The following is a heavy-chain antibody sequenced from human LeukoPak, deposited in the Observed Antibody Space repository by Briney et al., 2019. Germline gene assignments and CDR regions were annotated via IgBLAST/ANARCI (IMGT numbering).Heavy chain of an antibody. CDR1: GYTFTSYG. CDR3: ARVIRGDSSGWHYYYYGMDV. J-gene: IGHJ6*02. CDR2: ISAYNGNT. V-gene: IGHV1-18*01. D-gene: IGHD6-19*01. Sequence: GASVNVSCTASGYTFTSYGISWVRQAPGQGLEWMGWISAYNGNTNYAQKLQGRVTMTTDTSTSTAYMELRSLRSDDTAVYYCARVIRGDSSGWHYYYYGMDVWGQGTTVTVSS.